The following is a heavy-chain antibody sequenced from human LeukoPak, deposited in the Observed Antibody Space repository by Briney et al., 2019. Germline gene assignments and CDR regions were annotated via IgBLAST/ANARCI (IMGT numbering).Heavy chain of an antibody. Sequence: GGSLRLSCAASGFTFSSYAMHWVRQAPGKGLEYVSAIRSNGGSTYYANSVKGGFTISRDNSKNTLYLQMGSLRAEDMAVYYCARDWGPCGDCYRTTGDAFDIWGQGTMVTVSS. J-gene: IGHJ3*02. CDR2: IRSNGGST. CDR3: ARDWGPCGDCYRTTGDAFDI. D-gene: IGHD2-21*02. V-gene: IGHV3-64*01. CDR1: GFTFSSYA.